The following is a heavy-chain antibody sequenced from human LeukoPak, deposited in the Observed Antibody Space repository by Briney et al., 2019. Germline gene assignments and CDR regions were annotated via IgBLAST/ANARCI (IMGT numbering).Heavy chain of an antibody. CDR3: ARKGAHDY. Sequence: ASVKVSCKASGYTFTGYYMHWVRQAPGQGLEWMGRINPNSGNTGYAQKFQGRITITRNTSISTAYMELSSLRSDDTAVYYCARKGAHDYWGQGTLVTVSS. CDR1: GYTFTGYY. D-gene: IGHD3-16*01. J-gene: IGHJ4*02. CDR2: INPNSGNT. V-gene: IGHV1-8*03.